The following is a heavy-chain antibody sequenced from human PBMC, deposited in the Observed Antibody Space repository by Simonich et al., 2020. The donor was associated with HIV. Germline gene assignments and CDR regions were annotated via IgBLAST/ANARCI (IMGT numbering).Heavy chain of an antibody. D-gene: IGHD3-10*01. J-gene: IGHJ4*02. Sequence: QVQLVQSGAEVKKPGSSVKVSCKASGGTFSSFAISWVRQAPGLGLEGVGGIIPIFGTANYAQMVQGRVTITADESTSTAYMELSSLRSEDTGIYYCARKGGGRGVYYFDYWGQGTLVTVSS. CDR1: GGTFSSFA. CDR2: IIPIFGTA. V-gene: IGHV1-69*13. CDR3: ARKGGGRGVYYFDY.